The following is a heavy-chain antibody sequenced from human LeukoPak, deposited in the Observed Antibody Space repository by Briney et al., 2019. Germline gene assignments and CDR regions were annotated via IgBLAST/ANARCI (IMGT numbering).Heavy chain of an antibody. CDR2: IYHSGST. J-gene: IGHJ4*02. Sequence: PSATLSLTCAVSGGSISSGGYSWSWIRQPPGKGLEWIGYIYHSGSTYYNPSLKSRVTISVDRSKNQFSLKLSSVTAADTAVYYCAREVEMATNFFDYWGQGTLVTVSS. CDR1: GGSISSGGYS. D-gene: IGHD5-24*01. CDR3: AREVEMATNFFDY. V-gene: IGHV4-30-2*01.